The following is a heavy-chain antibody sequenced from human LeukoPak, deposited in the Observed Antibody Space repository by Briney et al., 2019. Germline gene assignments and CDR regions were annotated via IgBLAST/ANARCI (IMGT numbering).Heavy chain of an antibody. J-gene: IGHJ5*02. CDR3: ARGGTPQVRVAINWFDP. Sequence: GRSLRLSCTASGFTFSSYAMHWVRQAPGKGLECVAVISYDGSNEHYADSVKGRFTISRDNSKNTLYLQMNSLRVEDTAVYYCARGGTPQVRVAINWFDPWGQGTLVTVSP. CDR2: ISYDGSNE. V-gene: IGHV3-30-3*01. CDR1: GFTFSSYA. D-gene: IGHD3-16*01.